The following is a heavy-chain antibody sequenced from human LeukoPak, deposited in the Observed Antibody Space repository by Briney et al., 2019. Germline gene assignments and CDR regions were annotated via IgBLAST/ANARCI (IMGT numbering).Heavy chain of an antibody. J-gene: IGHJ4*02. V-gene: IGHV3-23*01. Sequence: GGSLRLSCAASGFTFSSFATSWVRQAPGKGLEWVSTISGSGGSTYYADSVKGRFTISRDKSKNTVYLQMNSLRAEDTAVYYCAKERGYGYNHIDYWGQGTLVTVSS. CDR1: GFTFSSFA. D-gene: IGHD5-24*01. CDR3: AKERGYGYNHIDY. CDR2: ISGSGGST.